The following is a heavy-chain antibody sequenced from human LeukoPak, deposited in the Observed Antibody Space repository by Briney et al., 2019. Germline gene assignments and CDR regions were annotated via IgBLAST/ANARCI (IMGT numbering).Heavy chain of an antibody. CDR1: GYSFTNYW. CDR3: ARRGDGYSIDN. CDR2: IYPGDSDS. J-gene: IGHJ4*02. Sequence: GESLKISCNFSGYSFTNYWIGWVRQLPGKGLEWVAIIYPGDSDSSYSPSFQGHVTISVDKSINTASLHWSRLKASDTAMYYCARRGDGYSIDNWGQGTLVTVSS. D-gene: IGHD5-24*01. V-gene: IGHV5-51*01.